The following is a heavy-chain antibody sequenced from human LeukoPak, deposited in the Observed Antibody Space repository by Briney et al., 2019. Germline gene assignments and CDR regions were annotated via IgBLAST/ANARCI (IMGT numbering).Heavy chain of an antibody. CDR2: ISGSGGST. V-gene: IGHV3-23*01. J-gene: IGHJ4*02. CDR1: GFTFSSYA. Sequence: PGGSLRLSCAASGFTFSSYAMSWVRQAPGKGLEWVSAISGSGGSTYYADSVKGRFTISRDNSKNTLYLQMNSLRAEDTAVYYCAKDLDDVDTAMATDYWGQGILVTVSS. CDR3: AKDLDDVDTAMATDY. D-gene: IGHD5-18*01.